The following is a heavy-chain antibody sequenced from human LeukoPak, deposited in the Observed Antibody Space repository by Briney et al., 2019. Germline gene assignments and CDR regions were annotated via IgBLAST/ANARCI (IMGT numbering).Heavy chain of an antibody. CDR1: GYTFTGYY. V-gene: IGHV1-18*04. J-gene: IGHJ4*02. CDR3: ARVPPYSSGWYLWEGGVGYYFDY. CDR2: ISAYNGNT. Sequence: ASVKVSCKASGYTFTGYYMHWVRQAPGQGLEWMGWISAYNGNTNYAQKLQGRVTMTTDTSTSTAYMELRSLRSDDTAVYYCARVPPYSSGWYLWEGGVGYYFDYWGQGTLVTVSS. D-gene: IGHD6-19*01.